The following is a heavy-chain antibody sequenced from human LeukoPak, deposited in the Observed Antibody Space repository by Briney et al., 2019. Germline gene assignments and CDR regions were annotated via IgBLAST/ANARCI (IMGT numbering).Heavy chain of an antibody. J-gene: IGHJ4*02. CDR1: GFIFTDVW. V-gene: IGHV3-15*01. CDR2: IKSKSDGGTI. CDR3: TTDLDY. Sequence: PGGFLRLSCAGSGFIFTDVWMSWVRQAPGKGLEWVGRIKSKSDGGTIDYAAPVKGRITMSRDDSRKTLSLEMNNLKTEDTGVYYCTTDLDYWGQGTLVTVSS.